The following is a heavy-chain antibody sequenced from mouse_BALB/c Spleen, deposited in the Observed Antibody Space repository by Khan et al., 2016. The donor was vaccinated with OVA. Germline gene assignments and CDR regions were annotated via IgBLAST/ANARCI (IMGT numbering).Heavy chain of an antibody. CDR3: ARDGSRDNYAMDY. CDR2: ISYSGST. Sequence: EVQLQESGPGLVKPSQSLSLTCTVTGYSITSDYAWNWIRQFPGNKLEWMGYISYSGSTSYNPSLKSRISITRDTSKNQLFLQLNSGTTEDTATWYCARDGSRDNYAMDYWGQGTAGTVAA. CDR1: GYSITSDYA. J-gene: IGHJ4*01. V-gene: IGHV3-2*02. D-gene: IGHD2-3*01.